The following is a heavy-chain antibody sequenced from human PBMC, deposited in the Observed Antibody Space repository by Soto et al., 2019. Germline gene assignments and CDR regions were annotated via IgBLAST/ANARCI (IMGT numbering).Heavy chain of an antibody. J-gene: IGHJ5*02. CDR2: INAGNGNT. D-gene: IGHD3-16*01. Sequence: ASVKVSCKASGYTFTSYAMHWVRQAPGQRLEWMGWINAGNGNTKYSQKFQGRVTITRDTSASTAYMELNSLRDEDTAVYYCARDPGGYALSWFDPWGQGTLVTVSS. CDR3: ARDPGGYALSWFDP. V-gene: IGHV1-3*01. CDR1: GYTFTSYA.